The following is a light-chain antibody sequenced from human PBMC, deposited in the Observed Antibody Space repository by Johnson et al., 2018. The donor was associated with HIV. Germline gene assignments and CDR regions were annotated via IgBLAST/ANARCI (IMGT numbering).Light chain of an antibody. J-gene: IGLJ1*01. CDR1: SSNIGNNF. Sequence: QSVLTQPPSVSAAPGQKVTISCSVSSSNIGNNFVSWYQQPPGTAPKLLIYENNKRPSGIPDRFSGSKPGTSATLGITGLQTWDEADYYCGTWDSSLTASYVFGTGTKVTFL. V-gene: IGLV1-51*02. CDR2: ENN. CDR3: GTWDSSLTASYV.